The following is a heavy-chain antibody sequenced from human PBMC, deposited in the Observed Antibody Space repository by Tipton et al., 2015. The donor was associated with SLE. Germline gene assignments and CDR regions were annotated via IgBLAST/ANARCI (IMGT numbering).Heavy chain of an antibody. CDR2: INHSGST. J-gene: IGHJ4*02. Sequence: TLSLTCAVYGGSFSGYYWSWIRQPPGKGLEWIGEINHSGSTNYSPSLKSRVTISVDTSKNQFSLKLNSVTAVDTAIYYCARSLGAGFCSGGNCFEPLDYWGQGILVTVSS. D-gene: IGHD2-15*01. CDR1: GGSFSGYY. CDR3: ARSLGAGFCSGGNCFEPLDY. V-gene: IGHV4-34*01.